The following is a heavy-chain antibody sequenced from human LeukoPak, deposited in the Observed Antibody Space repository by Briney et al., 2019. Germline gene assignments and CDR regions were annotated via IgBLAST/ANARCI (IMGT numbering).Heavy chain of an antibody. CDR2: IYYSGST. J-gene: IGHJ4*02. CDR3: ARKVARGAYYFDY. Sequence: PSETLSLTCTVSGGSISSSSYYWGWIRQPPGKGLEWIGSIYYSGSTYYNPSLKSRVTISVDTSKNQFSLKLSSVTAADTAVYYCARKVARGAYYFDYWGQGTLVTVSS. CDR1: GGSISSSSYY. D-gene: IGHD5-12*01. V-gene: IGHV4-39*07.